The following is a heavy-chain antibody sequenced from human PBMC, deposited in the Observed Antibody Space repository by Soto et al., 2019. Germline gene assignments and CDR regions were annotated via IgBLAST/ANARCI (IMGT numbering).Heavy chain of an antibody. J-gene: IGHJ3*01. CDR1: GYTFPSHG. D-gene: IGHD1-26*01. CDR2: TSTYNGKT. V-gene: IGHV1-18*01. CDR3: ARLLTEGATYREDAFDL. Sequence: QIQVIQSGPEVKKPGASVRVSCKSSGYTFPSHGFAWVRPAPGQGLLWMGWTSTYNGKTDYAQKFQGRLTLTADTRTITGYMELTSLTSDDTAVYYCARLLTEGATYREDAFDLWGQGTKVTVSS.